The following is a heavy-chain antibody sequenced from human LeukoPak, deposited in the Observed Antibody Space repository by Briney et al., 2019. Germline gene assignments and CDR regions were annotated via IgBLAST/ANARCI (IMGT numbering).Heavy chain of an antibody. CDR3: ARLDQLVYDHWYFDV. CDR2: IYTSGGT. Sequence: SETLSLTCIVSGGSISSYYWSWIRQPAGKGLEWIGRIYTSGGTNYNPSLKSRVTMSVDTSKNQFSLRLNSVTAADTAVYYCARLDQLVYDHWYFDVWGRGTLVTVSS. V-gene: IGHV4-4*07. D-gene: IGHD3-3*01. J-gene: IGHJ2*01. CDR1: GGSISSYY.